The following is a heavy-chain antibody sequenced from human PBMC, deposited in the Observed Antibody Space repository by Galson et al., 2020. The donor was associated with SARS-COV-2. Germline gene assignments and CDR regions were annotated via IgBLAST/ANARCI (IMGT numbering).Heavy chain of an antibody. V-gene: IGHV3-21*01. CDR1: GFSFSSYS. CDR3: ARELIAAAGTDYFDP. Sequence: GESLKISCAASGFSFSSYSMNWVRQAPGKGLEWVSSISDTSGYIYYADSVNGRFTISRDNTKNSLYLQMNSLRAEDTAIYYCARELIAAAGTDYFDPRGQGTLVTVSS. CDR2: ISDTSGYI. D-gene: IGHD6-13*01. J-gene: IGHJ5*02.